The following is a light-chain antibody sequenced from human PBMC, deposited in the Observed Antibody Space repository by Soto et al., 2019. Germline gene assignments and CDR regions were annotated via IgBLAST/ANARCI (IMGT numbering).Light chain of an antibody. V-gene: IGLV2-23*01. J-gene: IGLJ1*01. Sequence: QSALTQPASVSGSPGQSITISCTGTSSDVGTYNRVSWYQQNPGKAPKLMIYEGTKRPSGVSNRFSGSKSGNGASLTISGLQAEDEADYSCCSYAGRGTDVFGTGTKLTVL. CDR2: EGT. CDR1: SSDVGTYNR. CDR3: CSYAGRGTDV.